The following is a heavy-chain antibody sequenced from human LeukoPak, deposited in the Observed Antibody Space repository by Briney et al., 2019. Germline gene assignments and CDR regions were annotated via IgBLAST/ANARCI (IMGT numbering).Heavy chain of an antibody. CDR3: ARRRGSIAEGQVEAVDAFDI. D-gene: IGHD6-6*01. CDR1: GGSISSYY. CDR2: IYYSGST. V-gene: IGHV4-59*08. J-gene: IGHJ3*02. Sequence: PSETLSLTCTVSGGSISSYYWSWIRQPPGKGLEWIGYIYYSGSTNYNPSLKSRVTISVDTSKNQFSLKLSSVTAADTAVYYCARRRGSIAEGQVEAVDAFDIWGQGTMVTVSS.